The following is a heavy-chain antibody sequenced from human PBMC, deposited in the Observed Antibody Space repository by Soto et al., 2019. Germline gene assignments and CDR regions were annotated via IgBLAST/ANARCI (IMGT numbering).Heavy chain of an antibody. V-gene: IGHV4-38-2*01. D-gene: IGHD1-7*01. CDR3: FFSMNWNYAWASALWFDP. CDR1: GYSISSGYY. Sequence: PSKTLYITCAVYGYSISSGYYWGWIRQPPGKGLEWIGSIYHSGSTYYNPSLKSRVTISVDTSKNQFSLKLSSVTAADTAVYYCFFSMNWNYAWASALWFDPWGQGTLV. J-gene: IGHJ5*02. CDR2: IYHSGST.